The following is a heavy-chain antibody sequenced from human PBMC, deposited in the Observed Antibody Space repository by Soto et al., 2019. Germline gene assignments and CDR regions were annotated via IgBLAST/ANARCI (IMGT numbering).Heavy chain of an antibody. CDR1: GFSFRSYA. CDR2: LSDSGVSP. V-gene: IGHV3-23*01. CDR3: AKMTSDSYGRNYGMDV. Sequence: EVHLLESGGGLVQPGGSLRLSCAGSGFSFRSYAMSWVRQGPEKGLEWVSALSDSGVSPYYAASVKGRFTISRDNSKNMLYLQMDSLRVEDTALYYCAKMTSDSYGRNYGMDVWGQGTTVTVSS. D-gene: IGHD5-18*01. J-gene: IGHJ6*02.